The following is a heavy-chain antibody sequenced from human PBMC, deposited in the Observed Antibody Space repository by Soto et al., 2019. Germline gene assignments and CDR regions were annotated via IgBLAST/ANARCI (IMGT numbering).Heavy chain of an antibody. CDR1: GYTFTSYD. CDR3: ARACTNGVCYTTPYYHMDV. CDR2: MNPNSGNT. D-gene: IGHD2-8*01. J-gene: IGHJ6*03. V-gene: IGHV1-8*01. Sequence: QVQLVQSGAEVKKPGASVKVSCKASGYTFTSYDINWVRQATGQGLEWMGWMNPNSGNTGYAQKFQGRVTMTRNTSISTAYMELSSLRSEDTAVYYCARACTNGVCYTTPYYHMDVWGKGTTVTVSS.